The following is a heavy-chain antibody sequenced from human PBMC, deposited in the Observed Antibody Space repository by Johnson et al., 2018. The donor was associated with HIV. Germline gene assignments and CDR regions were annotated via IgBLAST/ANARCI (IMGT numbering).Heavy chain of an antibody. CDR3: ARRDPWVENGAFDI. Sequence: VQLVESGGGVIRPGGSLRLACEASGFTFDDYGMHWVHQATGKGLEWVSAIGTAGDTYYPGSVKGRFTISRENAKNSLYLQMNSLRAGDTAVYFCARRDPWVENGAFDIWGQGTMVTVSS. J-gene: IGHJ3*02. CDR1: GFTFDDYG. CDR2: IGTAGDT. D-gene: IGHD5-24*01. V-gene: IGHV3-13*01.